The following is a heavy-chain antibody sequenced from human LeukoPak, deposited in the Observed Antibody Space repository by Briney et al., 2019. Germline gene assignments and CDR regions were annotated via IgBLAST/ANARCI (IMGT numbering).Heavy chain of an antibody. J-gene: IGHJ4*02. CDR3: ARLVRYCSTNSCYPFDY. CDR1: GGSISSSIHS. V-gene: IGHV4-39*01. D-gene: IGHD2-2*01. CDR2: MSYSGGA. Sequence: SETLSLTCTVSGGSISSSIHSWGWIRQPPGKGLEWIGIMSYSGGAYYSPSLKSRVTISTDTSKNQFSLKLNSVTAADTAVYYCARLVRYCSTNSCYPFDYWGQGTLVTVSS.